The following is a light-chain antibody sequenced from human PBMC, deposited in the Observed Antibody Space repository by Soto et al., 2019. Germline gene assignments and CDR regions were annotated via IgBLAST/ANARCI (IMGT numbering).Light chain of an antibody. Sequence: EIVLTQSPGTLSLSPGERDTLSCRASQRITNNFLAWVQQKPGLAPRLLIHGAYTRASGVPDRLSGGGSGTDFVLSISRLEPEDIAVYYCQQYGSSPFTFGQGTKRQIK. CDR3: QQYGSSPFT. CDR2: GAY. V-gene: IGKV3-20*01. CDR1: QRITNNF. J-gene: IGKJ2*01.